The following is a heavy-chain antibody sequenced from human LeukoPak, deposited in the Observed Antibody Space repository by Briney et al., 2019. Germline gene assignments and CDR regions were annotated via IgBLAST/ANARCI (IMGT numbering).Heavy chain of an antibody. V-gene: IGHV1-46*01. Sequence: ASVKVSCKVSGNTFSSYFIHWVRQAPGQGLEWMGIISPSGGSTSYAQEFQGRVTMTRDTSTSTVYMELSSLRSEDTAVYYCGRVTLYAFDIWGQGTMVTVSS. D-gene: IGHD4-23*01. CDR2: ISPSGGST. CDR1: GNTFSSYF. J-gene: IGHJ3*02. CDR3: GRVTLYAFDI.